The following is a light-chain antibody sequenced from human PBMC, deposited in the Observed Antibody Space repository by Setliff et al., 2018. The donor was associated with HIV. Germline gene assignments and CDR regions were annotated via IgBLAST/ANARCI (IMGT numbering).Light chain of an antibody. J-gene: IGLJ2*01. CDR2: EVN. V-gene: IGLV2-8*01. CDR1: SGDVGGYNY. CDR3: SSYAGSNNMI. Sequence: QSVLTQPPSASGSPGQSVTISCTGTSGDVGGYNYVSWYQQHPGKAPQVMIYEVNKRPSGVPDRFSGSKSGNTASLTVSGLQADDEADYYCSSYAGSNNMIFGGGTKVTVL.